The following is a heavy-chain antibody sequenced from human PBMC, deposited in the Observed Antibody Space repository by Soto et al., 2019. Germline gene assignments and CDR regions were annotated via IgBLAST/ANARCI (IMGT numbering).Heavy chain of an antibody. CDR3: AKDSAAAGYYYYYGMDV. CDR2: ISYDGSNK. V-gene: IGHV3-30*18. D-gene: IGHD6-13*01. Sequence: GGSLRLSCAASGFTFSSYGMHWVRQAPGKGLEWVAVISYDGSNKYYADSVKGRFTISRENSKNTLYLQMNSLRAEDTAVYYCAKDSAAAGYYYYYGMDVWGQGTTVTVSS. CDR1: GFTFSSYG. J-gene: IGHJ6*02.